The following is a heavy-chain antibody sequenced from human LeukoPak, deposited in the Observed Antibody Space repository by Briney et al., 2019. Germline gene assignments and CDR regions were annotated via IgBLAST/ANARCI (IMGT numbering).Heavy chain of an antibody. CDR3: GRHGGISMIRGILVDGFDI. CDR1: GGAISSYS. D-gene: IGHD3-10*01. J-gene: IGHJ3*02. Sequence: PSETLSLTCTVSGGAISSYSWTWIRQAPGKGLEWIASVFRNGGTNYNPSLKSRVTIPVDRTKNQVSLRLSSVTAADTAVYYCGRHGGISMIRGILVDGFDIWGQGTMVTVSS. V-gene: IGHV4-59*08. CDR2: VFRNGGT.